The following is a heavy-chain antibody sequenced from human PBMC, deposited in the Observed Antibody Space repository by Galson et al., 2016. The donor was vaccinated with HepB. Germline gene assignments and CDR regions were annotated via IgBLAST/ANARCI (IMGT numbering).Heavy chain of an antibody. D-gene: IGHD3-10*01. Sequence: ALVKPTQTLTLTCTFSGFSLSSSGVGVGWIRQSPGKALEWLALIYWNDDKRYSPSLKSRLTITKDTSKNQVVLTLTNMDPVDTATYYCAHRRTSADYGSGKDHYFDYWGQGTTVTVSS. CDR3: AHRRTSADYGSGKDHYFDY. J-gene: IGHJ4*03. CDR2: IYWNDDK. V-gene: IGHV2-5*01. CDR1: GFSLSSSGVG.